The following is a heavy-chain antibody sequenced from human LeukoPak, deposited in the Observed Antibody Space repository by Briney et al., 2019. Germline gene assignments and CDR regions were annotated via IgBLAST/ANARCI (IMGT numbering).Heavy chain of an antibody. J-gene: IGHJ6*02. CDR2: IKHDGRET. Sequence: GGSLRLSCVVSGFKFKTYWMTWVRQAPGKGLEWVATIKHDGRETYYVDSVKGRFTLSRDNAKNSMFLQMNSLRVEDTALYSCARGHYGMDFWGQGTSVTV. CDR1: GFKFKTYW. CDR3: ARGHYGMDF. V-gene: IGHV3-7*05.